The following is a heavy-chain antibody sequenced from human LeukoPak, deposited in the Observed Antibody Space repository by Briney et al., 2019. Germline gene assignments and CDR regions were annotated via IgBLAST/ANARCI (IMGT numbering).Heavy chain of an antibody. V-gene: IGHV7-4-1*02. D-gene: IGHD3-9*01. CDR1: GYTFTSYA. Sequence: ASVNVSCKASGYTFTSYAMNWVRQAPGQGLEWMGWINTNTGNPTYAQGFTGRFVFSLDTSVSTAYLQISSLKAEDTAVYYCARAFGDILTGYYRGNWFDPWGQGTLVTVSS. CDR3: ARAFGDILTGYYRGNWFDP. CDR2: INTNTGNP. J-gene: IGHJ5*02.